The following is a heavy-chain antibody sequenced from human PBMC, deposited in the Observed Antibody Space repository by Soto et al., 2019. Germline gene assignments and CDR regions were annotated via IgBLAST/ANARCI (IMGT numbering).Heavy chain of an antibody. D-gene: IGHD3-22*01. V-gene: IGHV3-23*01. J-gene: IGHJ4*02. Sequence: GGSLRLSCAASGFTFSNYAMSWVRQAPGKGLEWVSAFSGSGDSTFYADSVKGRFTVSRDNSKKTLYLQLNSLRDEDTAVYYCARDAGELPVVTVGVFVFWGRGTLVTVSS. CDR3: ARDAGELPVVTVGVFVF. CDR2: FSGSGDST. CDR1: GFTFSNYA.